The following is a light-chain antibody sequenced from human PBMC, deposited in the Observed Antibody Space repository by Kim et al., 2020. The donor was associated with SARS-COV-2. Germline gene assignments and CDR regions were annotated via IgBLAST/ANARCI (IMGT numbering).Light chain of an antibody. V-gene: IGLV1-44*01. CDR3: AALDDSLNGWV. Sequence: GQRVTISCSGSSSNIGSNAVHWYQQLPGTGPKLLIYTNNKRPSGVPDRFSGSKSGTSASLAISGLQSEDEADYYCAALDDSLNGWVFGGGTQLTVL. CDR1: SSNIGSNA. J-gene: IGLJ3*02. CDR2: TNN.